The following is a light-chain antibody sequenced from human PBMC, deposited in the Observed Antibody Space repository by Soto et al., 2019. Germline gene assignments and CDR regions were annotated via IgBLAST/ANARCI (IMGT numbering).Light chain of an antibody. CDR2: DTS. Sequence: QAVVTQEPSLTVSPGGTVTLTCGSSTGTVTSGHYPYWFQQKPGQAPRTLIYDTSNKHSWTPARFSGSLLGGKAALTLSGAQPEDEAEYYCLLYCSGTAVFGGGTQLTVL. V-gene: IGLV7-46*01. CDR3: LLYCSGTAV. CDR1: TGTVTSGHY. J-gene: IGLJ7*01.